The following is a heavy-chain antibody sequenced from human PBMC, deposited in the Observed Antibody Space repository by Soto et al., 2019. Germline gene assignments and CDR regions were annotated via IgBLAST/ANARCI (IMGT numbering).Heavy chain of an antibody. Sequence: PGGSLRLSCAASGFTVTSNYMNWVRQAPGKGLEWVSIIYSSGTTYYADSVEGRFTISRDKSKNTLYLQMRNLRAEDTAIYYCARVDTYDYYYAMDVWGQGTTVTVSS. CDR3: ARVDTYDYYYAMDV. CDR1: GFTVTSNY. D-gene: IGHD5-18*01. CDR2: IYSSGTT. V-gene: IGHV3-53*01. J-gene: IGHJ6*02.